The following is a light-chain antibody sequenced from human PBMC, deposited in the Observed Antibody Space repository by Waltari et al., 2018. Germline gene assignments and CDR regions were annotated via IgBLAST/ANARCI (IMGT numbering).Light chain of an antibody. Sequence: QLVLTQSPSASASLGASVKLTCTLSSGHSSNIIAWLQQQPEKGPRYLMKVNSDGSHSKGDEIPDRFSGSSSGAERYLTLSSVQSEDEADYYCQTGGHGTWVFGGATTLTVL. CDR1: SGHSSNI. CDR3: QTGGHGTWV. J-gene: IGLJ3*02. CDR2: VNSDGSH. V-gene: IGLV4-69*01.